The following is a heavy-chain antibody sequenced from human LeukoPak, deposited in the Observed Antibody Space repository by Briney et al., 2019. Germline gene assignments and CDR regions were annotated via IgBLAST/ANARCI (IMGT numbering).Heavy chain of an antibody. D-gene: IGHD5-18*01. CDR2: IKQDGSEK. V-gene: IGHV3-7*01. CDR1: GFTFSSYG. CDR3: ARERYSYGSDY. Sequence: GRSLRLSCAASGFTFSSYGMHWVRQAPGKGLEWVANIKQDGSEKYYVDSVKGRFTISIDNAKNSLYLQMNSLRAEDTAVYYCARERYSYGSDYWGQGTLVTVSS. J-gene: IGHJ4*02.